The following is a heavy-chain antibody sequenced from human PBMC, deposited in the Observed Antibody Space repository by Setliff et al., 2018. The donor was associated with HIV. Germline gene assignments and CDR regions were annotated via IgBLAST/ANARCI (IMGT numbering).Heavy chain of an antibody. CDR3: ASGLRFLTYYYYMDV. CDR1: GGSFSAYY. J-gene: IGHJ6*03. CDR2: INHSGST. Sequence: PSETLSLTCAVYGGSFSAYYWSWIRQPPGKGLEWIGEINHSGSTYSDSTNYNPSLKSRVTISLDTSKNQFSLKLRSVTAADTAVYYCASGLRFLTYYYYMDVWGKGTTVTVSS. V-gene: IGHV4-34*01. D-gene: IGHD3-3*01.